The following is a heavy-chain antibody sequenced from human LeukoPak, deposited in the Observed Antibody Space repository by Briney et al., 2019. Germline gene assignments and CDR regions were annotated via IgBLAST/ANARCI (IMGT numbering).Heavy chain of an antibody. CDR2: IFYSGST. V-gene: IGHV4-59*08. CDR3: ARHSVASPHYFDY. CDR1: GGSISPYY. J-gene: IGHJ4*02. D-gene: IGHD5/OR15-5a*01. Sequence: SETLSLTCTVSGGSISPYYWSWIRQPPGKDLEWIAFIFYSGSTHYNPSLTSRVTISVDTSKNQFSLKLTSVTAADTAVYYCARHSVASPHYFDYWGQGALVTVTS.